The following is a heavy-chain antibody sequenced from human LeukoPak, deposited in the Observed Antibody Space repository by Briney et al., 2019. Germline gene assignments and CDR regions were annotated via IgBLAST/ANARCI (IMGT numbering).Heavy chain of an antibody. CDR3: ARHNCTGGSCYYWYFDL. J-gene: IGHJ2*01. CDR2: VYCSGST. Sequence: TSETLSLTCTVSGGSISSSSYNWGWIRQPPGKGLEWIGRVYCSGSTYYNPSLKSRVTISADTSKNQFSLKLSSVTAADTAVYYCARHNCTGGSCYYWYFDLWGRGTLVTVSS. CDR1: GGSISSSSYN. V-gene: IGHV4-39*01. D-gene: IGHD2-15*01.